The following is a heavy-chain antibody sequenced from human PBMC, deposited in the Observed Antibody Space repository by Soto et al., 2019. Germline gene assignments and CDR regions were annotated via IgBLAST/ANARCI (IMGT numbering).Heavy chain of an antibody. CDR3: VRGPDYVMPLAY. D-gene: IGHD3-10*02. Sequence: EXLKISCKCSGYXFTSYWVVWVRQMPGKGLEWMGIIYPGDSDTRYSPSFQGQVTISADKSISTAYLQWSSLKASDTAMYYCVRGPDYVMPLAYWGQGTLVTVSS. V-gene: IGHV5-51*01. J-gene: IGHJ4*02. CDR2: IYPGDSDT. CDR1: GYXFTSYW.